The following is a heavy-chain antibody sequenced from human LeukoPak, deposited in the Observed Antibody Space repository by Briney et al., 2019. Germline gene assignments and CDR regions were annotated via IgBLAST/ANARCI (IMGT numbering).Heavy chain of an antibody. V-gene: IGHV3-7*01. CDR2: INEDGGLK. CDR3: ARVGKNGWDFDH. J-gene: IGHJ4*02. D-gene: IGHD6-19*01. CDR1: GFTFSSYW. Sequence: GGSLRLSCAASGFTFSSYWMSWVRQAPGKGLEWVANINEDGGLKYYVDSVKGRFTISRDNTNNSLYLQMISLRVDDTAVYYCARVGKNGWDFDHWGQGTLVTVSS.